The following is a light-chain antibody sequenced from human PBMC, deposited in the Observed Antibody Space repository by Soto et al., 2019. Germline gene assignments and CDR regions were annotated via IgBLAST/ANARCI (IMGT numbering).Light chain of an antibody. CDR1: SSNIGNNY. Sequence: QSVLTQPPSVSAAPGQKVTISCSGSSSNIGNNYVSWYQQLPGTAPKLLIYDNNKRPSGIPDRFSGSKSGTSATLGITGLKTGDEADYYWETGNSALRAGVFGGGTK. CDR2: DNN. CDR3: ETGNSALRAGV. J-gene: IGLJ3*02. V-gene: IGLV1-51*01.